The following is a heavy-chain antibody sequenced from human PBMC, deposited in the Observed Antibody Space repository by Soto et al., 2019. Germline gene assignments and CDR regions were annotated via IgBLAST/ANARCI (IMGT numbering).Heavy chain of an antibody. Sequence: PSETLSLTCTVSGRSISRYYWNWIRQPPGKGLEWIGYIYYSGSTNYNPSLKSRVTISVDTSKNQFSLKLSSVTAADTAVYYCARDPGSGSYYGWFDPWGQGTLVTVS. J-gene: IGHJ5*02. V-gene: IGHV4-59*01. CDR3: ARDPGSGSYYGWFDP. D-gene: IGHD3-10*01. CDR1: GRSISRYY. CDR2: IYYSGST.